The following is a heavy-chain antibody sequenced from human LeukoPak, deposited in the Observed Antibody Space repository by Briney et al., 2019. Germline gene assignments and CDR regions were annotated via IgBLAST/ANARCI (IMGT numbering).Heavy chain of an antibody. V-gene: IGHV3-30*04. CDR1: GFTLSSYA. CDR2: VSYDGTNK. CDR3: ARVWAAADLNWFDP. D-gene: IGHD6-13*01. Sequence: GGSLRLSCAASGFTLSSYAMNWVRQAPGKGLEWVALVSYDGTNKYYADSVKGRFTISRDNAKNSLYLQMNSLRAEDTAVYYCARVWAAADLNWFDPWGQGTLVTVSS. J-gene: IGHJ5*02.